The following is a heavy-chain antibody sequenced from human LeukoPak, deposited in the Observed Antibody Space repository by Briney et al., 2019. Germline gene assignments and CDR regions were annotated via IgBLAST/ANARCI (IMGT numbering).Heavy chain of an antibody. CDR2: FNLNSGGT. CDR3: ARVVAAAGTEYYYYGMDV. J-gene: IGHJ6*02. V-gene: IGHV1-2*02. Sequence: ASVKVSCKASGYTLTGYYMHWVRKSPGHGLRWLGWFNLNSGGTNYAQKFQGRVTMTRDTSISTAYMELSRLRSDDTAVYYCARVVAAAGTEYYYYGMDVWGQGTTVTVSS. CDR1: GYTLTGYY. D-gene: IGHD6-13*01.